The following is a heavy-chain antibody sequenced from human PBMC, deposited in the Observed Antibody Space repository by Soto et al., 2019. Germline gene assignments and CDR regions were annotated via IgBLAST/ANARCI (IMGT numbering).Heavy chain of an antibody. V-gene: IGHV1-69*13. CDR1: GGTFSSYA. D-gene: IGHD2-21*02. CDR2: IIPIFGTA. CDR3: ARVEGGGGNSYYYYGMDV. Sequence: ASVKVSCKASGGTFSSYAISWVRQAPGQGLEWMGGIIPIFGTANYAQKFQGRVTITADESTSTAYMELSSLRSEDTAVYYCARVEGGGGNSYYYYGMDVWGQGTTVTVSS. J-gene: IGHJ6*02.